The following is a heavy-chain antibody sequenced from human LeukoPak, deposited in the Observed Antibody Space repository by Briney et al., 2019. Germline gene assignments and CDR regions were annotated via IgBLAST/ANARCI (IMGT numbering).Heavy chain of an antibody. Sequence: SETLSLTCAVYGGSFSGYYWSWIRQPPGKGLEWIGEINHSGSTNYNPSLKSRVTISVDTSKNQFSLKLSSVTAADTAVYYCARSMAVDYNGPFYYYYGMDVWGQGTTVTVSS. J-gene: IGHJ6*02. V-gene: IGHV4-34*01. CDR3: ARSMAVDYNGPFYYYYGMDV. D-gene: IGHD4-11*01. CDR1: GGSFSGYY. CDR2: INHSGST.